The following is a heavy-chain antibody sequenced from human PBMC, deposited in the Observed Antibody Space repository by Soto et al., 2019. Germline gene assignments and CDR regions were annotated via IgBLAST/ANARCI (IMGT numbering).Heavy chain of an antibody. CDR1: GGTFSSYA. J-gene: IGHJ6*02. CDR3: ARSQGSSTSLEIYYYYYYGMDV. D-gene: IGHD2-2*01. V-gene: IGHV1-69*01. Sequence: QVQLVQSGAEVKKPGSSVKVSCKASGGTFSSYAISWVRQAPGQGLEWMGGIIPISETTNYAQKFQGRVTITADESKSTAYMELSRLRSEDTAVYYCARSQGSSTSLEIYYYYYYGMDVWRQGSMVTVSS. CDR2: IIPISETT.